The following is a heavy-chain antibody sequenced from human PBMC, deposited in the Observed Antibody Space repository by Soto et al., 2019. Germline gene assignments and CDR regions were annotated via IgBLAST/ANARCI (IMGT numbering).Heavy chain of an antibody. CDR1: GYTLTSYA. J-gene: IGHJ4*02. V-gene: IGHV1-3*01. CDR3: ARSIVVVTALDY. Sequence: ASVKVSCKASGYTLTSYAMHWVRQAPGQRLEWMGWINAGNGNTKYSQKFKGRVTITRDTSAGTAYIEQSSLRSEDTAVYYCARSIVVVTALDYWGQGTLVTVSS. CDR2: INAGNGNT. D-gene: IGHD2-21*02.